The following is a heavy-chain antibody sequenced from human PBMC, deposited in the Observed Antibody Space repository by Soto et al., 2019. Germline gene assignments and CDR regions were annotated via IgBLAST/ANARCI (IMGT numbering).Heavy chain of an antibody. Sequence: VQLVESGGGVVQPGRSLRLSCAASGFTFSSYGMHWVRQAPGKGLEWVAVIWYDGSNKFYADSVKGRFTISRDNSKNTMYLQMNSLRAEDTAVYYCARDGGDYDFWNGYYFDYWGQGTLVTVSS. CDR1: GFTFSSYG. V-gene: IGHV3-33*01. D-gene: IGHD3-3*01. CDR2: IWYDGSNK. CDR3: ARDGGDYDFWNGYYFDY. J-gene: IGHJ4*02.